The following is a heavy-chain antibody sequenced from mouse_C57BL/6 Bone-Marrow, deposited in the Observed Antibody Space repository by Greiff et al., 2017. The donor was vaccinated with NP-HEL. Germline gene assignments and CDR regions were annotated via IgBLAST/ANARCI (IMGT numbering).Heavy chain of an antibody. D-gene: IGHD1-1*01. CDR3: ARCYYGSSYGGYFDY. Sequence: QVQLQQPGAELVMPGASVKLSCKASGYTFTSYWMHWVKQRPGQGLEWIGEIDPSASYTNYNQKFKGKSTLTVDKSYSTAYMQLSSLTSEDSAVYYCARCYYGSSYGGYFDYWGQGTTLTVSS. J-gene: IGHJ2*01. CDR2: IDPSASYT. CDR1: GYTFTSYW. V-gene: IGHV1-69*01.